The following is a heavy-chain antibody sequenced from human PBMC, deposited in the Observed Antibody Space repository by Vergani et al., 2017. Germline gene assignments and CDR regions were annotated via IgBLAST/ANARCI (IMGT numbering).Heavy chain of an antibody. J-gene: IGHJ3*02. Sequence: EVQLLESGGDLVQPGGSLRLSCAASGFTFIMHAMSWVRQAPGKGLEWVSTLSASYRRTHYADSVKGRFSISRDNSKNTLFLHMNSLRPEDTAVYYCAKVGRSEVAGTFGAFDIWGQGTTVTVSS. CDR3: AKVGRSEVAGTFGAFDI. CDR1: GFTFIMHA. V-gene: IGHV3-23*01. D-gene: IGHD6-19*01. CDR2: LSASYRRT.